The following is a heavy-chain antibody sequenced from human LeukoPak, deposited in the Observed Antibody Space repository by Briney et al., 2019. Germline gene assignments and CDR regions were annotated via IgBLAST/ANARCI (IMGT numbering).Heavy chain of an antibody. J-gene: IGHJ4*02. CDR2: IYYSGST. CDR3: ATDMSGRIDY. CDR1: GYSISSGYY. Sequence: SETLSLTCTVSGYSISSGYYWGWIRQPPGKGLEWIGYIYYSGSTNYNPSLKSRVTISEDTSKNQFSLKLSSVTAADTAVYYCATDMSGRIDYWGQGTLVTVSS. V-gene: IGHV4-61*01. D-gene: IGHD2-8*02.